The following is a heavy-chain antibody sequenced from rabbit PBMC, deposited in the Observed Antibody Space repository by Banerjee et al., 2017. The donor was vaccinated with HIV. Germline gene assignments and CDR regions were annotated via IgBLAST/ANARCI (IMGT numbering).Heavy chain of an antibody. D-gene: IGHD4-1*01. CDR3: ARDLAGAIGWNFNL. V-gene: IGHV1S43*01. J-gene: IGHJ4*01. CDR2: IYTSSGST. CDR1: GFSFSYKYV. Sequence: QEQLEESGGDLVKPEGSLTLTCTASGFSFSYKYVMCWVRQAPGKGLELIACIYTSSGSTWYASWVNGRFTISRSTSLNTVDLKMTSLTAADMATYFCARDLAGAIGWNFNLWGQGTLVTVS.